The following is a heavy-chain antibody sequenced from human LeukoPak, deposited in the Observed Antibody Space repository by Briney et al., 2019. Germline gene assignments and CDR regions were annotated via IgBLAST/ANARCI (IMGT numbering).Heavy chain of an antibody. D-gene: IGHD2-15*01. CDR2: INHSGST. J-gene: IGHJ5*02. Sequence: SETLSLTCTVSGGSISSSSYYWSWIRQPPGKGLEWIGEINHSGSTNYNPSLKSRVTISVDTSKNQFSLKLSSVTAADTAVYYCARQFAPLGYCSGGSCLRRYNWFDPWGQGTLVTVSS. V-gene: IGHV4-39*01. CDR3: ARQFAPLGYCSGGSCLRRYNWFDP. CDR1: GGSISSSSYY.